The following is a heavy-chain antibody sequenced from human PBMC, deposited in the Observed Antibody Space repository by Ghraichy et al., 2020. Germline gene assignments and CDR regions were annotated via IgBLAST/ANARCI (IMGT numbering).Heavy chain of an antibody. J-gene: IGHJ4*02. CDR1: GGSISRSSYY. D-gene: IGHD2-2*01. CDR3: ASYYCVSTSCQFDY. V-gene: IGHV4-39*01. Sequence: SETLSLTCTVSGGSISRSSYYWGWIRQPPGKGLEWIGSFYYSGSTYFNPSLKSRVTISADTSRNQFSLRLGSVTAADTAVYYCASYYCVSTSCQFDYWGQGTLVIVSS. CDR2: FYYSGST.